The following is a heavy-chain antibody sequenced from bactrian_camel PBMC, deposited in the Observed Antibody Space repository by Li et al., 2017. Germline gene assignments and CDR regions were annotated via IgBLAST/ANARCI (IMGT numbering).Heavy chain of an antibody. Sequence: VQLVESGGGSVLPGGSLRLSCTASGLPFDDPNMGWYRQGPGDECELVSSISSDRSLYYADSVEGRFTISQDSAKSTVYLQLNNLQPEDTATYYCAEGRGSRGEHCYSLNYWGQGTQVTVS. CDR2: ISSDRSL. CDR3: AEGRGSRGEHCYSLNY. D-gene: IGHD6*01. J-gene: IGHJ4*01. V-gene: IGHV3S61*01. CDR1: GLPFDDPN.